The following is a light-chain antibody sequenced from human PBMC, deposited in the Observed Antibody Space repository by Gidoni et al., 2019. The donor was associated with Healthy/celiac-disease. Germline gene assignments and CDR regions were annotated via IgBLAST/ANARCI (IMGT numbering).Light chain of an antibody. J-gene: IGKJ4*01. Sequence: DIVMTQSPLSLPVTPGEPASISCRSSQRPLHSNGYNYLDWYLQKPGQSPQLLIYLGSNRASGVPDRFSGSGSGTDFTLKISRVEAEDVGVYYCMQALQTRTFGGXTKVEIK. CDR2: LGS. CDR1: QRPLHSNGYNY. V-gene: IGKV2-28*01. CDR3: MQALQTRT.